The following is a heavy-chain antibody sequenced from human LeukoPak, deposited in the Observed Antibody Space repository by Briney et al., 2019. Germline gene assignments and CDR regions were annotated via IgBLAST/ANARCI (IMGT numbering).Heavy chain of an antibody. D-gene: IGHD6-6*01. J-gene: IGHJ4*02. CDR2: INHSGST. Sequence: SETLSLTCAVYGGSFSGYYWSWIRQPPGKGLEWIGEINHSGSTNYNPSHKSRVTISVDTSKNQFPLKLSSVTAADTAVYYCARGPRRAYSSSSGVDYWGQGTLVTVSS. CDR3: ARGPRRAYSSSSGVDY. V-gene: IGHV4-34*01. CDR1: GGSFSGYY.